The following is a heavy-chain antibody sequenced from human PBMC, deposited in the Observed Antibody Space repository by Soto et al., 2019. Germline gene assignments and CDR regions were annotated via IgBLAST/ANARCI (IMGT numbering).Heavy chain of an antibody. CDR2: ISSSSSYI. D-gene: IGHD6-19*01. Sequence: SLRLSSAASGVTVNSYIMNGVRQAPGKGLEWVSSISSSSSYIYYADSVKGRFTISRDNAKNSLYLQMNSLRAENTAVYYCAREIAVAGLDYWGQGTLVTVSS. J-gene: IGHJ4*02. CDR1: GVTVNSYI. CDR3: AREIAVAGLDY. V-gene: IGHV3-21*01.